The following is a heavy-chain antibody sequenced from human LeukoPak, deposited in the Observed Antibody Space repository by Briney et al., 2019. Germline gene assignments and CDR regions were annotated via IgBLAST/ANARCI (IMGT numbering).Heavy chain of an antibody. Sequence: ASVKVSCKASGYTFTTYDISWVRQAPGQGLEWMGWISVYNGNTNYTQNLQGRVTMTTDTSTSTAYMELRCLRYDDTAVYYCARVRVGAKATALYATMVDFYYYGTDVWGQGTTVTVSS. J-gene: IGHJ6*02. D-gene: IGHD2-8*01. CDR2: ISVYNGNT. V-gene: IGHV1-18*01. CDR1: GYTFTTYD. CDR3: ARVRVGAKATALYATMVDFYYYGTDV.